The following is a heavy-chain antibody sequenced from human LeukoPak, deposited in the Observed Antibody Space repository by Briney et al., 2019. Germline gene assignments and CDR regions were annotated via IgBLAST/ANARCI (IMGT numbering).Heavy chain of an antibody. J-gene: IGHJ4*02. CDR2: IRYDGSNK. V-gene: IGHV3-30*02. CDR1: GFTFSSYG. Sequence: PGGSLRLSCAASGFTFSSYGMHWVRQAPGKGLEWVAFIRYDGSNKYYADSVKGRFTISRDNSKNTLYLQMNSLRAEDTAVYYCARDGPGGYSYGADYWGQGTLVTVSS. D-gene: IGHD5-18*01. CDR3: ARDGPGGYSYGADY.